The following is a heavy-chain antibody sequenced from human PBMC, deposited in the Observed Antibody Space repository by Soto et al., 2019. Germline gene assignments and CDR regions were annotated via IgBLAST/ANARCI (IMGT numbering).Heavy chain of an antibody. CDR3: ARRWGGTFDI. V-gene: IGHV4-59*08. Sequence: SETLSLSCTVSGGSISSYYWSWIRQPPGKGLEWIGYIYYSGSTNYNPSLKSRVTISVDTSKNQFSLKLNSVTAADTAVYYCARRWGGTFDIWGQGTMVTVSS. CDR1: GGSISSYY. CDR2: IYYSGST. J-gene: IGHJ3*02. D-gene: IGHD3-10*01.